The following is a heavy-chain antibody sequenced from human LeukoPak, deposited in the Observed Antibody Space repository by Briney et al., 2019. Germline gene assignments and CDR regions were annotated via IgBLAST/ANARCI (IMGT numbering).Heavy chain of an antibody. V-gene: IGHV4-39*01. J-gene: IGHJ4*02. CDR1: GGSISSSSYY. CDR3: ARHSGSYWSHFDY. CDR2: IYYSGST. D-gene: IGHD1-26*01. Sequence: PSETLSLTCTVSGGSISSSSYYWGWIRQPPGKGLEWIGSIYYSGSTYYNPYLKRRVTISVDTSKNQFSLKLSSVTAADTAVYYCARHSGSYWSHFDYWGQGTLVTVSS.